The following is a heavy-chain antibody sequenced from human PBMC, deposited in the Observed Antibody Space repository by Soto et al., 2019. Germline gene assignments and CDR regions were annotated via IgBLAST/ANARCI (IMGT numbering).Heavy chain of an antibody. CDR3: AKRYSSGWYDFIWYFDL. Sequence: GGSLRLSCAASGFTFSSYAMSWVRQAPGKGLEWVSAISGSGGSTYYADSVKGRFTISRDNSKNTLYLQMNSLRAEDTAVYYCAKRYSSGWYDFIWYFDLWGRGTLVTVSS. V-gene: IGHV3-23*01. CDR1: GFTFSSYA. D-gene: IGHD6-19*01. J-gene: IGHJ2*01. CDR2: ISGSGGST.